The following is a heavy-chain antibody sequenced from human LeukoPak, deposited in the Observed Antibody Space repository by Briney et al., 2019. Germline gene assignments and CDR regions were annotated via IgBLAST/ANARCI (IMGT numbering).Heavy chain of an antibody. CDR3: AKVRWGSDNALDS. CDR2: IKQDGSEK. V-gene: IGHV3-7*01. D-gene: IGHD3-16*01. J-gene: IGHJ4*02. Sequence: GGSLRLSCAASGFTFRTFWMSWVRQAPGKGLEWVANIKQDGSEKDYVDSVKGRFTISRDNAKNSLYLQMNSLRAEDTAVYYCAKVRWGSDNALDSWGQGTLVTGSS. CDR1: GFTFRTFW.